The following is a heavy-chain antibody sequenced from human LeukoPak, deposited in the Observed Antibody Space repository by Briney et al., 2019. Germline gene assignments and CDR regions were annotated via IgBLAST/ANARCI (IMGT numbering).Heavy chain of an antibody. CDR1: GYTFTSYY. CDR2: INPNSGGT. D-gene: IGHD1/OR15-1a*01. Sequence: ASVKVSCKASGYTFTSYYMHWVRQAPGQGLEWMGWINPNSGGTNYAQKFQGRVTMTRDTSISTAYMELSRLRSDDTAVYYCARQNWNSLNAFDIWGQGTMVTASS. V-gene: IGHV1-2*02. CDR3: ARQNWNSLNAFDI. J-gene: IGHJ3*02.